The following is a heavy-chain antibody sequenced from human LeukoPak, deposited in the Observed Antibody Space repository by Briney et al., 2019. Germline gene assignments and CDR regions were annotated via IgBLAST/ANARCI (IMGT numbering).Heavy chain of an antibody. D-gene: IGHD3-10*01. J-gene: IGHJ4*02. V-gene: IGHV3-49*04. CDR2: IRSKAYGGTI. CDR3: TSSAGYGSVVY. CDR1: GFTFGDYA. Sequence: QPGGSLRLSCTASGFTFGDYAMSWVRQAPGKGLEWVGFIRSKAYGGTIEYAASVKGRFTISRDDSKSIAYLQMNSLKTEDTAVYYCTSSAGYGSVVYWGQGTLVTVSS.